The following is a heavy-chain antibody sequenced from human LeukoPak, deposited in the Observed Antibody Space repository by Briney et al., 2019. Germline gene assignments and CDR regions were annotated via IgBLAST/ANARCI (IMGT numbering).Heavy chain of an antibody. V-gene: IGHV3-23*01. J-gene: IGHJ4*02. CDR2: ISAGGGST. CDR3: ARRGSYYEADY. CDR1: GFTFSSYA. D-gene: IGHD1-26*01. Sequence: GGSLRLSCAAPGFTFSSYAMSWVRQAPGKGLEWVSGISAGGGSTHYADSVEGRFTISRDNSRSTLYLQMNSLRADDTAIYYCARRGSYYEADYWGQGTLVTVSS.